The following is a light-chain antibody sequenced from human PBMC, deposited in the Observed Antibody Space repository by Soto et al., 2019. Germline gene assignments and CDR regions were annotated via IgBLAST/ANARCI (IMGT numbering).Light chain of an antibody. Sequence: DIQLTQSPSFLSASVGDRVTITCRASQDISNYLAWYLQKPGEAPKFLIYATSTLQSGVPPRFSDSGSGTEFTLTISSLQPEDFATYYCQQVNSYPLTFGGGTKVEIK. CDR3: QQVNSYPLT. V-gene: IGKV1-9*01. CDR1: QDISNY. CDR2: ATS. J-gene: IGKJ4*01.